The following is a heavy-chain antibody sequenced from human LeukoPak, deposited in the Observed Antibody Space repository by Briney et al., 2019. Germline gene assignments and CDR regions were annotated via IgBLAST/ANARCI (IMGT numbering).Heavy chain of an antibody. Sequence: GGSLRLSCAASGFTFSNYWMTWVRQAPGKGLEWVANIKEDGSEKNYVDSVKGRFTISRDDATNSLYLHMNSLRVEDTAVYYCSDFLTTGASVAPLDYWGQGTLVNV. D-gene: IGHD4-11*01. J-gene: IGHJ4*02. CDR3: SDFLTTGASVAPLDY. CDR2: IKEDGSEK. V-gene: IGHV3-7*03. CDR1: GFTFSNYW.